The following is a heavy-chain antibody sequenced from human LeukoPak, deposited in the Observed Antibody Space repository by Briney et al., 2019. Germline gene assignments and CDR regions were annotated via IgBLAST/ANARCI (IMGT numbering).Heavy chain of an antibody. Sequence: PGRSLRLSCAASTFTISNCTMNWVRQAPGKGLEWVSSISTTSSYIFYADSVKGRFTISRDDAKNALYLQMNSLRAEDTAVYYCASGERVTTMYPYYYYYMDVWGKGTTVTVSS. V-gene: IGHV3-21*01. CDR2: ISTTSSYI. J-gene: IGHJ6*03. D-gene: IGHD4-17*01. CDR1: TFTISNCT. CDR3: ASGERVTTMYPYYYYYMDV.